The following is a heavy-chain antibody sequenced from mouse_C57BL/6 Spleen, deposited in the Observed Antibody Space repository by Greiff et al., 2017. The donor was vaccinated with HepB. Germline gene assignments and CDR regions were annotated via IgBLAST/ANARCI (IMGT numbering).Heavy chain of an antibody. J-gene: IGHJ2*01. CDR2: IDPSDSET. CDR3: ARRVDGNYPFDY. Sequence: VQLQQSGAELVRPGSSVKLSCKASGYTFTSYWMHWVKQRPIQGLEWIGNIDPSDSETHYNQKFKDKATLTVDKSSSTAYMQLSSLTSEDSAVYYCARRVDGNYPFDYWGQGTTLTVSS. CDR1: GYTFTSYW. V-gene: IGHV1-52*01. D-gene: IGHD2-1*01.